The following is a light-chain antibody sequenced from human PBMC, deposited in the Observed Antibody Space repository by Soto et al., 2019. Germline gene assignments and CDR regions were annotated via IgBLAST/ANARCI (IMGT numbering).Light chain of an antibody. J-gene: IGKJ4*01. Sequence: DIQMTQSPSTLSASVGDRVTIACRASQSISNSLAWYQQKPGKAPNLLIYKASILESGVPSRFSGSGSGTEFTLTISSLQPEDFATYYCRQYVSYPVTFGGGTKVEMK. CDR3: RQYVSYPVT. CDR1: QSISNS. CDR2: KAS. V-gene: IGKV1-5*03.